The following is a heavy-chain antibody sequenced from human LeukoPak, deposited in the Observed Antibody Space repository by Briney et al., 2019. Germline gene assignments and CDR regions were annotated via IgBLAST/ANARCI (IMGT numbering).Heavy chain of an antibody. V-gene: IGHV3-30-3*01. CDR2: IYYDGSNE. J-gene: IGHJ4*02. D-gene: IGHD3-10*01. CDR1: GFTFSGYA. Sequence: GESLRLSCAASGFTFSGYAMHWVRQAPGKGLEWVAVIYYDGSNEYYADSVKGRFTISRDNSKNTLYLQMNSLSVEDTAVYYCARVGYYASGPFSYFDYWGQGTLVTVSS. CDR3: ARVGYYASGPFSYFDY.